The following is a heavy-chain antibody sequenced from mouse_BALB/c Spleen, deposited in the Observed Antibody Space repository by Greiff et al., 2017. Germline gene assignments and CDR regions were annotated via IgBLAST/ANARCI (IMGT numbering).Heavy chain of an antibody. J-gene: IGHJ4*01. V-gene: IGHV5-6-5*01. CDR1: GFTFSSYA. Sequence: EVQRVESGGGLVKPGGSLKLSCAASGFTFSSYAMSWVRQTPEKRLEWVASISSGGSTYYPDSVKGRFTISRDNARNILYLQMSSLRSEDTAMYYCARGRDGYYEDYAMDYWGQGTSVTVSS. CDR2: ISSGGST. D-gene: IGHD2-3*01. CDR3: ARGRDGYYEDYAMDY.